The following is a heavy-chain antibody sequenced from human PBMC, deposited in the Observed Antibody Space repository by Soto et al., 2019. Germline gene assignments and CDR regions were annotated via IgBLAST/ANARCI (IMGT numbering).Heavy chain of an antibody. CDR1: GFTFSSYG. CDR3: NYCSSTSCYGY. V-gene: IGHV3-30*03. Sequence: GGSLRLSCAASGFTFSSYGMHWVRQAPGKGLEWVAVISYDGSNKYYADSVKGRFTISRDNSKNTLYLQMNSLRAEDTAVYYCNYCSSTSCYGYWGQGTLVTVSS. CDR2: ISYDGSNK. D-gene: IGHD2-2*01. J-gene: IGHJ4*02.